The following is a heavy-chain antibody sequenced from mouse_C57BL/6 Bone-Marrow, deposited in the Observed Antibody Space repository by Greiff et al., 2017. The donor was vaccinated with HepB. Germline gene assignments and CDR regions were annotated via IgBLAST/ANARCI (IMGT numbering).Heavy chain of an antibody. CDR1: GYTSTSYD. D-gene: IGHD2-5*01. V-gene: IGHV1-85*01. CDR2: IYPRDGST. J-gene: IGHJ3*01. CDR3: ARSYSKFAY. Sequence: VKLQQSGPELVKPGASGKLTCKAFGYTSTSYDINWVKQRPGQGFEWIGRIYPRDGSTKYNEKFKGKATLTVDTSSSTAYMEHHSLTSEDSAVYFCARSYSKFAYWGHGTLVTVSA.